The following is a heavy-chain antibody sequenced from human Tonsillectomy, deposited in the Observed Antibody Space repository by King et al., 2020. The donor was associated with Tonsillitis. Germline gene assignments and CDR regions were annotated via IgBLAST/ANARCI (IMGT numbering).Heavy chain of an antibody. Sequence: QLQESGPGLVKPSETLSLTCTVSGGSISSTSYYWGWIRQPPGRGLEWIGTIYYSGSTYYNPSLKSRVTISVDTSKNQFSLKLTSVTAAETAVYYCARHGQKVLGNEHYYDYWGQGTLVTVST. D-gene: IGHD1-1*01. CDR3: ARHGQKVLGNEHYYDY. CDR2: IYYSGST. J-gene: IGHJ4*02. V-gene: IGHV4-39*01. CDR1: GGSISSTSYY.